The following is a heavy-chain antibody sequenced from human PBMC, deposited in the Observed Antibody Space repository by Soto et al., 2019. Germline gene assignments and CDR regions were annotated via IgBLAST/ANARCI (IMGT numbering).Heavy chain of an antibody. CDR3: ARVGANGPFDY. J-gene: IGHJ4*02. CDR1: GGSISTDY. V-gene: IGHV4-59*01. CDR2: IFYTGST. D-gene: IGHD3-10*01. Sequence: PSETLSLTCTVSGGSISTDYWSWLRQPPGKGLEWIDHIFYTGSTNYNPSLKSRVTISLDMSKSQFSLKLTSVTAADTAVYYCARVGANGPFDYWGQGTRVTVSS.